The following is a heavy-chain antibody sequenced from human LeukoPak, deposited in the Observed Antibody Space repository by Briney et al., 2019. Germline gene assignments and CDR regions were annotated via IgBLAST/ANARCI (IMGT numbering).Heavy chain of an antibody. CDR2: ISSSRYNR. D-gene: IGHD4-11*01. Sequence: GGSLRLSCEASGFTFSVYSMNWVRQAPGKGLEWIAFISSSRYNRFYADSVRGRFTISRDNAKNSVYLQMNSLRAEDAAVYYCARVPGDDYRKWGQEPLVTVSS. CDR1: GFTFSVYS. CDR3: ARVPGDDYRK. J-gene: IGHJ4*02. V-gene: IGHV3-48*04.